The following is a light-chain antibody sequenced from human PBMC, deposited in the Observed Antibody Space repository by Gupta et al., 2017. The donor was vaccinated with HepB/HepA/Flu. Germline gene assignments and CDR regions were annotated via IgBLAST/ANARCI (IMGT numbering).Light chain of an antibody. CDR1: QSVSSSY. CDR3: QQKGSSPCT. V-gene: IGKV3-20*01. Sequence: EVVLTQSPVCLFLSPGERATLSCRASQSVSSSYLAWYQQKPGQAPRLLIYCASRRATGLPDRFRGSGSGTDFSHPIIRLEPKDFAVYYCQQKGSSPCTFGRGTKVDIK. CDR2: CAS. J-gene: IGKJ4*01.